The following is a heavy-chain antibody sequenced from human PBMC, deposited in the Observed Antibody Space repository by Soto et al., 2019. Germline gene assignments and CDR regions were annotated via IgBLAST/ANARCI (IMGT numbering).Heavy chain of an antibody. CDR3: ARTPYGDYVDAFDI. D-gene: IGHD4-17*01. CDR2: MNPNSGNT. V-gene: IGHV1-8*01. J-gene: IGHJ3*02. CDR1: GYTFTSYD. Sequence: XSVKVSSTASGYTFTSYDVNWVRQATGQGLEWMGWMNPNSGNTGYAQKFQGRVTMTRNTSISTAYMELSSLRSEDTAVYYCARTPYGDYVDAFDIWGQGTMVTVSS.